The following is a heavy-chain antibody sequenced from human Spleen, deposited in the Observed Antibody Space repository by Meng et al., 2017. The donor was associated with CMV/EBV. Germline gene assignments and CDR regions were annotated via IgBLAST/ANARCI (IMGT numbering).Heavy chain of an antibody. CDR3: ARDSSHSYHDSGGYYYYSYGMDV. CDR2: ISVYNGNT. V-gene: IGHV1-18*01. CDR1: GYSFTSYG. D-gene: IGHD3-22*01. Sequence: ASVKGSCKASGYSFTSYGISWVRQAPGQGLEWMGWISVYNGNTNYAQNLQGRVSMTTDTSTNTAYLELRSLRSDETAVYYCARDSSHSYHDSGGYYYYSYGMDVWGQGTTVTVSS. J-gene: IGHJ6*02.